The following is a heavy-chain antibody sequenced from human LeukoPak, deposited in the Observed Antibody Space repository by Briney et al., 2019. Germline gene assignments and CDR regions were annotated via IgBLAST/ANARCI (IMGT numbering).Heavy chain of an antibody. CDR2: ISYDGSNK. D-gene: IGHD1-1*01. CDR1: GFTFSSYG. J-gene: IGHJ3*02. Sequence: GGSLRLSCAASGFTFSSYGMHWVRQAPGKGLEWVAVISYDGSNKYYADSVKGRFTISRDNSKNTLYLQMNSLRAEDTAVYYCAKGFRYASAFDIWGQGTMVTVSS. V-gene: IGHV3-30*18. CDR3: AKGFRYASAFDI.